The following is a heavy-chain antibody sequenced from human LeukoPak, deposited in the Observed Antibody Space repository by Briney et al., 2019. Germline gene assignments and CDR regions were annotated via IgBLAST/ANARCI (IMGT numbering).Heavy chain of an antibody. Sequence: SETLSLTCTVSGGSISSYYWSWIRQPPGKGLEWIGYIYYSGSTNYNPSLKSRVTISVDTSKNQFSLKLSSVTAADTAVYYCARVVAPTSYYYYYMDVWGKGTTVTISS. D-gene: IGHD5-12*01. CDR2: IYYSGST. CDR1: GGSISSYY. CDR3: ARVVAPTSYYYYYMDV. V-gene: IGHV4-59*01. J-gene: IGHJ6*03.